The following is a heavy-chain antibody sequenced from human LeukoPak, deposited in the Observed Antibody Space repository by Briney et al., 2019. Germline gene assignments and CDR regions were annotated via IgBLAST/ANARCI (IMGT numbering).Heavy chain of an antibody. CDR1: GYTLNDYF. Sequence: ASVKVSCKGSGYTLNDYFMHWVRQAPGQGLEWMGWINPNSGVTNYPPKFQGRVTMTRDTSISTAYMELSSLTSDDTAVYYCAALDSSSSGDFWGQGTLVTVSS. D-gene: IGHD6-6*01. V-gene: IGHV1-2*02. J-gene: IGHJ4*02. CDR2: INPNSGVT. CDR3: AALDSSSSGDF.